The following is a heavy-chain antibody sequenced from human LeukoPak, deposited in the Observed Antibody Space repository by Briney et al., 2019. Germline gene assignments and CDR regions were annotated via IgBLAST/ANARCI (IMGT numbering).Heavy chain of an antibody. Sequence: GGSLRLSCAASGFTFSSYGMTWVRQAPGKGLEWVAVISYDGTNKHYADSVKGRFTISRDNSKNTLHLQMNSLGTEDTAVYYCGKAVLWFGVLLCDFDHGGQGTLVTVSS. CDR2: ISYDGTNK. V-gene: IGHV3-30*18. CDR3: GKAVLWFGVLLCDFDH. D-gene: IGHD3-10*01. CDR1: GFTFSSYG. J-gene: IGHJ4*02.